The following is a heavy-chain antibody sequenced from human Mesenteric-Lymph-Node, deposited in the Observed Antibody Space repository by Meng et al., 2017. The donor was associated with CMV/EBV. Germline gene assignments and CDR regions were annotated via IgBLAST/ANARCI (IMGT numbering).Heavy chain of an antibody. D-gene: IGHD2-2*01. CDR3: ARDWGDCSSTSCDAYYYYGMDV. CDR1: GFSFSTYS. Sequence: GESLKISCVASGFSFSTYSMHWVRQAPGKGLEWVAVISHDGKNENYADSVRGRFTASRDNSKTTLYLHLNSLRAEDTAVYYCARDWGDCSSTSCDAYYYYGMDVWGQGTTVTVSS. J-gene: IGHJ6*02. CDR2: ISHDGKNE. V-gene: IGHV3-30*04.